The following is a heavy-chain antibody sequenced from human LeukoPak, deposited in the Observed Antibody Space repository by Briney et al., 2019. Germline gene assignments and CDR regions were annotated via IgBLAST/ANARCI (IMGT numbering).Heavy chain of an antibody. D-gene: IGHD3-10*01. CDR3: ARGNYYGWYFDL. V-gene: IGHV1-2*02. CDR2: IDTNNGGT. CDR1: GPTFTANY. Sequence: GASVMVSCKASGPTFTANYMHWVRQAPGHSLEWIGWIDTNNGGTTFAQKFQDRVTMTWDTSTRTANLEMTRLTSDDTAVYFCARGNYYGWYFDLWGRGTLVSVSS. J-gene: IGHJ2*01.